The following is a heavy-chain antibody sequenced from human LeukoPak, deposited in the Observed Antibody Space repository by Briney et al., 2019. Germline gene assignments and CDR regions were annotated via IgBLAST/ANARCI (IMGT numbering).Heavy chain of an antibody. Sequence: GGSLRLSCAASGFTFSTYTMNWVRQAPGKGLEWVSSISSRSSYIYYADSVKGRFTISRDNAENTLYLQMNSLRVEDTAVYYCVRGADTGYSSDSWGQGTLVTVSS. CDR3: VRGADTGYSSDS. J-gene: IGHJ4*02. CDR2: ISSRSSYI. V-gene: IGHV3-21*01. CDR1: GFTFSTYT. D-gene: IGHD3-9*01.